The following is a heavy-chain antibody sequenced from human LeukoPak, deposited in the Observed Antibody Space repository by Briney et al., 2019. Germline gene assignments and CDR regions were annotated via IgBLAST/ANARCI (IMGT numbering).Heavy chain of an antibody. J-gene: IGHJ6*03. V-gene: IGHV3-21*01. CDR2: ISSSSSYI. D-gene: IGHD2-2*01. CDR1: GFTFSSYS. CDR3: ASVGYCSSTSCQRNYYYYYYMDV. Sequence: PGGSLRLSCAASGFTFSSYSMNWVRQAPGKGLEWVSSISSSSSYIYYADSVKGRFTISRDNAKNSLYLQMNSLRAEDTAVYYCASVGYCSSTSCQRNYYYYYYMDVWGKGTTVTVSS.